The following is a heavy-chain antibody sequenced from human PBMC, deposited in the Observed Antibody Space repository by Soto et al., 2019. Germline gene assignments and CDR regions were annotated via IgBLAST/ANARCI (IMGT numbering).Heavy chain of an antibody. CDR1: GGSISSSSYY. CDR2: IYYSGST. J-gene: IGHJ4*02. CDR3: ASRYCSSTRCPFDY. Sequence: QLQLQESGPGLVKPSETLSLTCTVSGGSISSSSYYWGWIRQPPGKGLEWIGSIYYSGSTYYNPSPKSRVTISVDTSKNQFSLKLSSVTAADTAVYYCASRYCSSTRCPFDYWGQGTLVTVSS. V-gene: IGHV4-39*01. D-gene: IGHD2-2*01.